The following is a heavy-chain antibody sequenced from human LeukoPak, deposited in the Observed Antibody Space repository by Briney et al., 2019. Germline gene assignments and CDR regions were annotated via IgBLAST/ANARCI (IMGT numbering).Heavy chain of an antibody. CDR1: GFTFSNYW. CDR3: ARGVVVTAIDY. V-gene: IGHV3-64*01. CDR2: ISSNGGTT. J-gene: IGHJ4*02. Sequence: GGSLRLSCAASGFTFSNYWMYWVRQAPGKGLEYVSVISSNGGTTYYANSVKGRFTISRDNSKNTLYLQMGSLRAEDMAVYYCARGVVVTAIDYWGQGALVTVSS. D-gene: IGHD2-21*02.